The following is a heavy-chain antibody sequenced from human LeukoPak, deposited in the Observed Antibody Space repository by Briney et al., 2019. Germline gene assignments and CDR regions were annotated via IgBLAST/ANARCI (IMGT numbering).Heavy chain of an antibody. Sequence: SETLSLTCIVSGGSISSDNYSWSWIRQPAGKGLEWIGRVYTSGSTNYNPSLKSRVTISVDTSKKQFSLKLSSVTAADTAVYYCAREKIGYYDGSGRGWFDPWGQGTLVTVSS. D-gene: IGHD3-22*01. J-gene: IGHJ5*02. CDR2: VYTSGST. CDR3: AREKIGYYDGSGRGWFDP. V-gene: IGHV4-61*02. CDR1: GGSISSDNYS.